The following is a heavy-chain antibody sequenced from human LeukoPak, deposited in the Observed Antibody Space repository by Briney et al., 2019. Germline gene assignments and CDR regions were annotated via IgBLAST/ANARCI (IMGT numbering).Heavy chain of an antibody. D-gene: IGHD1-26*01. V-gene: IGHV3-33*01. CDR3: ARDLVGAPRYYFDY. CDR2: IWYDGSNK. Sequence: GGSLRLSCAASGFTFSSCGMHWVRQAPGKGLEWVAVIWYDGSNKYYADSVKGRFTISRDNSKNTLYLQMNSLRAEDTAVYYCARDLVGAPRYYFDYWGQGTLVTVSS. J-gene: IGHJ4*02. CDR1: GFTFSSCG.